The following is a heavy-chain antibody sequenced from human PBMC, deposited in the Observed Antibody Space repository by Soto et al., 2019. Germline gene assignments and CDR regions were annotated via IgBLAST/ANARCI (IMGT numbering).Heavy chain of an antibody. Sequence: SETLSLTCSFSCYSVISSDYYWACIRQPSGKGLEWIGSMFYSGFTYYNPSLKSRVTLSVDTSKNQFSVRLNSVTAADTAVYYCAPLSVSLSGPYGIHVWGQGTTVTVSS. V-gene: IGHV4-39*01. CDR2: MFYSGFT. J-gene: IGHJ6*02. CDR3: APLSVSLSGPYGIHV. CDR1: CYSVISSDYY. D-gene: IGHD2-15*01.